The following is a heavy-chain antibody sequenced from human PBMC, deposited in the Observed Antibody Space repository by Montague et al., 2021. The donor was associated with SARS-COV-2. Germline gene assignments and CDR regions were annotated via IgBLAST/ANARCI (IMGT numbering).Heavy chain of an antibody. D-gene: IGHD3-10*01. Sequence: SETLSLTCSVSSGSIISSGYYWGWIRHPPGQELEWIGNIYYSATTYYNPSLQSRGTISVDTSKNHLSLRLSSVTAADTAVYFCARGMIRGVTTPFDYWGQGSQVTVSS. CDR1: SGSIISSGYY. CDR2: IYYSATT. CDR3: ARGMIRGVTTPFDY. J-gene: IGHJ4*02. V-gene: IGHV4-39*02.